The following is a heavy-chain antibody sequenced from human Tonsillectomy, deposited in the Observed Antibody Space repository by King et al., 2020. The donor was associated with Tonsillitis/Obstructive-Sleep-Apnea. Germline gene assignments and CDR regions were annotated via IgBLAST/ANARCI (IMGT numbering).Heavy chain of an antibody. V-gene: IGHV1-69*10. CDR1: GGTFSRYA. CDR2: IIPILAIA. CDR3: ARAPLPQRRNYAGAFDI. J-gene: IGHJ3*02. Sequence: QLVQSGAEVKKPGSSVKVSCKASGGTFSRYAISWVRQAPGQGLEWMGGIIPILAIANYAQKFQGRVTITANKSTSTAYMELISLRSENTAVYYCARAPLPQRRNYAGAFDICSQGTMVTVSS. D-gene: IGHD4-11*01.